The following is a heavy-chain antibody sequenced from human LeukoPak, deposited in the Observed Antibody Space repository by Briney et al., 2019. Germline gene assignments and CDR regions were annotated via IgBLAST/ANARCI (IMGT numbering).Heavy chain of an antibody. V-gene: IGHV3-30*02. Sequence: PGGSLRLSCTVSGFTFSSYGMHWVRQAPGKGLEWVSFIRYDGSNKYYADSVRGRFTISRDNSKNTLYLQMNSLRPEDTAVYYCAKVLGEYSIRSKPLDTWGQGTLVTVSS. D-gene: IGHD6-6*01. CDR2: IRYDGSNK. CDR1: GFTFSSYG. CDR3: AKVLGEYSIRSKPLDT. J-gene: IGHJ5*02.